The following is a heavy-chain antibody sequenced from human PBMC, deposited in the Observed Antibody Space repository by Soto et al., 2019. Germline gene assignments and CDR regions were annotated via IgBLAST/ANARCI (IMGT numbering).Heavy chain of an antibody. Sequence: GGSLRLSCAASGFTFSSYAMSWVRQAPGKGLEWVSAISGSGGSTYYADSVKGRFTISRDNSKNTLYLQMNSLRAEDTAVYYCAKDRSRVLITMVRGVIPDYWGQGTLVTVSS. V-gene: IGHV3-23*01. J-gene: IGHJ4*02. CDR3: AKDRSRVLITMVRGVIPDY. CDR1: GFTFSSYA. CDR2: ISGSGGST. D-gene: IGHD3-10*01.